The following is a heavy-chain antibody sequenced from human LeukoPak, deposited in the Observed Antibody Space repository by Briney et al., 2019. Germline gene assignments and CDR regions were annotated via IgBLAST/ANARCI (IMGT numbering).Heavy chain of an antibody. CDR2: IKIDGSRT. CDR1: GFTFSSYW. Sequence: PGGSLRLSCAASGFTFSSYWMPWVRQVPGKGLVWVSRIKIDGSRTYYADSVKGRFTISRDNAKNTLYLQMNSLTAEDTAVYYCARDSGGDSWAPLDYWGEGILVTVSS. D-gene: IGHD2-21*02. J-gene: IGHJ4*02. CDR3: ARDSGGDSWAPLDY. V-gene: IGHV3-74*01.